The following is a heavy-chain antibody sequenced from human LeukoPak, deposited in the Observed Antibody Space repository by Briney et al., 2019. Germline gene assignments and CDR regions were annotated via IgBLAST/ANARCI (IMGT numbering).Heavy chain of an antibody. CDR2: IYYSGST. V-gene: IGHV4-59*01. J-gene: IGHJ5*02. D-gene: IGHD6-19*01. CDR1: GGSISSYY. Sequence: SGTLSLTCTVSGGSISSYYWSWLRQPPGKGLEWIGYIYYSGSTNYNPSLKSRVTISVDTSKNQFSLKLSSVTAADTAVYYCARAPLIAVAGRGWFDPWGQGTLVTVSS. CDR3: ARAPLIAVAGRGWFDP.